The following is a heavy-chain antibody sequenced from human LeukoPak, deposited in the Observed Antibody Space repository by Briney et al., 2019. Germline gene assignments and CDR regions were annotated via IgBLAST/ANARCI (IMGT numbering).Heavy chain of an antibody. Sequence: GGSLRLSCAASGFTFSSYGVNWVRQAPGKGLEWVSCITGSGGRTYYADSVKGRFTIARDNSKNTLYLQMNSLRTEDTAVYYCAKEIWPTVTTPGWTYFDYWGQGTLVTVSS. CDR3: AKEIWPTVTTPGWTYFDY. D-gene: IGHD4-17*01. J-gene: IGHJ4*02. CDR2: ITGSGGRT. V-gene: IGHV3-23*01. CDR1: GFTFSSYG.